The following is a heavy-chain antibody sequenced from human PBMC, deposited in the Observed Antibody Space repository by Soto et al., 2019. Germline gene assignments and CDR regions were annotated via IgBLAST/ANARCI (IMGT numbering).Heavy chain of an antibody. Sequence: SETLSLTCAVYGGSFSGYYWSWIRQPPGTGLEWIGEINHSGSTNYNPSLKSRVPISVDTSKNQFSLKLSSVTAADTAVYYCAGYCSSTSCYYYYGMDVWGQGTTVTVSS. CDR2: INHSGST. J-gene: IGHJ6*02. CDR1: GGSFSGYY. D-gene: IGHD2-2*01. V-gene: IGHV4-34*01. CDR3: AGYCSSTSCYYYYGMDV.